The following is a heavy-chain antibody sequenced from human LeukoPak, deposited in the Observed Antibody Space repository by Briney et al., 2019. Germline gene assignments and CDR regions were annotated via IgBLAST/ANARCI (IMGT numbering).Heavy chain of an antibody. D-gene: IGHD2-21*02. CDR3: ARGGVLAYCGGDCYASDAFDI. CDR2: IIPIFGTA. Sequence: SVKVSCKASGGTFSSYAISWVRQAPGQGLEWMGGIIPIFGTANYAQKFQGRVTITADKSTSTAYMELSSLRSEDTAVYYCARGGVLAYCGGDCYASDAFDIWGQGTMVTVSS. V-gene: IGHV1-69*06. J-gene: IGHJ3*02. CDR1: GGTFSSYA.